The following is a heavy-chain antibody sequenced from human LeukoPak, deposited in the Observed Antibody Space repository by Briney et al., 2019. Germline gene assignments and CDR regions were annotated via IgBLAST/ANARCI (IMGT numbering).Heavy chain of an antibody. CDR3: ARGADSGSYLLAFDY. J-gene: IGHJ4*02. V-gene: IGHV4-4*02. Sequence: PSETLSLTCAVSGGSISSSNRWSWVRQPPGKGLEWIGEIYHSGSTNYTPSLKSRVTISVDKSKNRFSLRLSSVTAADTAVYYCARGADSGSYLLAFDYWGQGTLVTVSS. CDR2: IYHSGST. D-gene: IGHD1-26*01. CDR1: GGSISSSNR.